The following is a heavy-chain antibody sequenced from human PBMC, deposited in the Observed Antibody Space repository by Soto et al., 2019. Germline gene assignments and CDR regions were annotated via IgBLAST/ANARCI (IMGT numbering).Heavy chain of an antibody. CDR3: AKVPYDFWIGSPPYGMDV. D-gene: IGHD3-3*01. V-gene: IGHV3-21*01. J-gene: IGHJ6*02. Sequence: GGSLRLSCAAAGFTFSAYSLNWVRQAPGKGLEWVSAISGDGSYIYYADSVKGRFTISRDSTRKSMYLQMNSLRAEDTAIYYCAKVPYDFWIGSPPYGMDVWGQGTTVPVSS. CDR2: ISGDGSYI. CDR1: GFTFSAYS.